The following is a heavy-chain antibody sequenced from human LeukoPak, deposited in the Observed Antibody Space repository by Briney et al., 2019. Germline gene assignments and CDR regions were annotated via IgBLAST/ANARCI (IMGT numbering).Heavy chain of an antibody. D-gene: IGHD3-3*01. V-gene: IGHV4-59*02. CDR2: IYYSGST. CDR1: GGSVSSYY. J-gene: IGHJ4*02. Sequence: PSETLSLTCTVSGGSVSSYYWSWIRQPPGKGLEWIGYIYYSGSTNYNPSLKSRVTISVDTSKNQFSLKLSSVTAADTAVYYCARSGAYYDFWSGYQTTPAFDYWGQGTLVTVSS. CDR3: ARSGAYYDFWSGYQTTPAFDY.